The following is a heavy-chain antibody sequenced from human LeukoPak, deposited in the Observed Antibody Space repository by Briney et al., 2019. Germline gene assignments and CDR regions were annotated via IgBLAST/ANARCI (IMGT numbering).Heavy chain of an antibody. D-gene: IGHD5-12*01. V-gene: IGHV4-39*01. CDR1: GGSISSSSYY. CDR3: ARQAGGYSGYVAY. J-gene: IGHJ4*02. Sequence: PSETLSLTCTVSGGSISSSSYYWGWIRQPPGKGLEWIGSIYYSGSTYYNPSLKSRVTISVDTSKNQFSLKLSSVTAADTAVYYCARQAGGYSGYVAYWGQGTLVTVSS. CDR2: IYYSGST.